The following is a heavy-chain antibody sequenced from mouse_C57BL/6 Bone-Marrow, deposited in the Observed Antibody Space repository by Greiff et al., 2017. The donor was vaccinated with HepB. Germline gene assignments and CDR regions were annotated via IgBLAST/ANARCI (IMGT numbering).Heavy chain of an antibody. CDR1: GYTFTSYW. Sequence: QVQLQQPGAELVKPGASVKLSCKASGYTFTSYWMQWVKQRPGQGLEWIGEIDPSDSYTNYNQKFKGKATLTVDTSSSTAYMQLSSLTSEDSAVYYCARGHYYGSRDYWGKGTTLTVSS. J-gene: IGHJ2*01. CDR3: ARGHYYGSRDY. D-gene: IGHD1-1*01. CDR2: IDPSDSYT. V-gene: IGHV1-50*01.